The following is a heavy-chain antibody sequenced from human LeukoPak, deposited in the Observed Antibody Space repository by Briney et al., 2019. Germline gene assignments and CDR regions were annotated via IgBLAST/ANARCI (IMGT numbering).Heavy chain of an antibody. CDR1: GFTFSSYS. D-gene: IGHD5-18*01. CDR2: ISSSSSYI. J-gene: IGHJ3*02. V-gene: IGHV3-21*03. Sequence: GGSLRLSCAASGFTFSSYSMNWVRQAPGKGLEWVSSISSSSSYIYYADSVKGRFTISRDNAKNSLYLQMNSLKTEDTAVYYCTRDPFTAMVSRDAFDIWGQGTMVTVSS. CDR3: TRDPFTAMVSRDAFDI.